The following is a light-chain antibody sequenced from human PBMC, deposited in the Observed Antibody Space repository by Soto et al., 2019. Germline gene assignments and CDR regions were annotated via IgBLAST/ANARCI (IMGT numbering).Light chain of an antibody. Sequence: EIVLTQSPATLSVSPGERATLSCRASQSVTSNLAWYQQKPGQAPRLLIYGASTWATGIPARFTGSGSGTEFTLTISSLQSADFAVYYCQQYDSWPRTFGQGTKVDIK. V-gene: IGKV3-15*01. CDR1: QSVTSN. CDR3: QQYDSWPRT. J-gene: IGKJ1*01. CDR2: GAS.